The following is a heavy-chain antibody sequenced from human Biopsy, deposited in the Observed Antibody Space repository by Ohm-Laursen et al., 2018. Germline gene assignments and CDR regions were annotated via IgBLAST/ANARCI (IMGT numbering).Heavy chain of an antibody. CDR2: FYSSGTT. J-gene: IGHJ3*02. V-gene: IGHV4-61*01. CDR1: DASASSGRYY. D-gene: IGHD3-10*01. Sequence: SLSLTCPVSDASASSGRYYWTWIRQPPRKPLEWIGYFYSSGTTRYNPSLESRLSISMDTSKNEVSLRLTSMTAADRAVYFCARAPADQYAARNYYSSHAFDMWGQGTKVTVSS. CDR3: ARAPADQYAARNYYSSHAFDM.